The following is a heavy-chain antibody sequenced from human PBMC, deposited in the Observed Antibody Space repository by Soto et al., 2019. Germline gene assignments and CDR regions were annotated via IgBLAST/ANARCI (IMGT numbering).Heavy chain of an antibody. J-gene: IGHJ3*02. D-gene: IGHD2-2*01. CDR3: ARDAGYCSSTSCHTPDAFDI. Sequence: GASVKVSCKASGYTFTGYYMHCVRQAPGQGLEWMGWINPNSGGTNYAQKFQGWVTMTRDTSISTAYMELSRLRSDDTAVYYCARDAGYCSSTSCHTPDAFDIWGQGTMVTVSS. CDR1: GYTFTGYY. V-gene: IGHV1-2*04. CDR2: INPNSGGT.